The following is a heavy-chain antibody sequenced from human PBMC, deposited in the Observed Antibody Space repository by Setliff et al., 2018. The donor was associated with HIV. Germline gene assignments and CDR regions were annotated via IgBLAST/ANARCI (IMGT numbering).Heavy chain of an antibody. CDR1: GVSTSSSSYY. J-gene: IGHJ4*02. D-gene: IGHD6-19*01. V-gene: IGHV4-39*01. CDR3: VRQGAVTGHSFDS. Sequence: SETLSLTCTVSGVSTSSSSYYWGWIRHPPGKGLEWIGYVYYSGSTYYNPSLKSRLTITVDTSKNHFSLRLSSVTAADTAVYYCVRQGAVTGHSFDSWGPGALVTVAS. CDR2: VYYSGST.